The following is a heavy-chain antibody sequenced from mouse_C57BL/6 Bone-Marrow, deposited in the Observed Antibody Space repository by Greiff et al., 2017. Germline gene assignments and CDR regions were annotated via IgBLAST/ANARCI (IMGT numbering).Heavy chain of an antibody. V-gene: IGHV5-6*01. D-gene: IGHD2-1*01. CDR3: ARNYYYFDY. Sequence: EVNLVESGGDLVKPGGSLKLSCAASGFTFSSYGMSWVRQTPDKRLEWVATISSGGSYTYYPDSVKGRFTISRDNAKNTLYLQMSSLKSEDTAMYYCARNYYYFDYWGQGTTLTVSS. J-gene: IGHJ2*01. CDR2: ISSGGSYT. CDR1: GFTFSSYG.